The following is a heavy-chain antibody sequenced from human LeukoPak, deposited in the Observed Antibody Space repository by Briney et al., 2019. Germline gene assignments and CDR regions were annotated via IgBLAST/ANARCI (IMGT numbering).Heavy chain of an antibody. V-gene: IGHV4-4*07. CDR1: GGSISSYY. CDR3: ARDGDYHYFDY. D-gene: IGHD4-17*01. CDR2: IYTSGSI. Sequence: SETLSLTCTVSGGSISSYYLSWIRQPAGKGLEGIVRIYTSGSINYNPSLKSRVTMSVDTSKNHFSLKLSSLTAADTAVYYCARDGDYHYFDYWGQGTLVTVSS. J-gene: IGHJ4*02.